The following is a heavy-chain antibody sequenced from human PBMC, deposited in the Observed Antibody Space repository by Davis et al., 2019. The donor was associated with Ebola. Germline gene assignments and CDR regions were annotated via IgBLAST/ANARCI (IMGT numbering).Heavy chain of an antibody. CDR1: GFSVSSNY. CDR2: IYSSGST. D-gene: IGHD5-12*01. V-gene: IGHV3-53*01. Sequence: GESLKISCAASGFSVSSNYMSWVRQAPGKGLEWVSVIYSSGSTYYADSVKGRFTISRDNSQNTLYLQMSNLRAEDTALYYCAKVKDIVASMPVYWGQGTLVTVSS. CDR3: AKVKDIVASMPVY. J-gene: IGHJ4*02.